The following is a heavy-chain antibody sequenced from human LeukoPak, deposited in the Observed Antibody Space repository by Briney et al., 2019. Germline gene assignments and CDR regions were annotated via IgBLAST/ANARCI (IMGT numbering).Heavy chain of an antibody. CDR3: ARVTGYMTEDYFDY. CDR2: IHYTGST. J-gene: IGHJ4*02. D-gene: IGHD6-13*01. Sequence: SETLSLTCTVSGGSISSYYWSWIRQPPGKGLEWIGYIHYTGSTNYNPSLKSRVTISVETSKNQFSLRLSSVTAADTAVYYCARVTGYMTEDYFDYWGQGTLITVSS. CDR1: GGSISSYY. V-gene: IGHV4-59*01.